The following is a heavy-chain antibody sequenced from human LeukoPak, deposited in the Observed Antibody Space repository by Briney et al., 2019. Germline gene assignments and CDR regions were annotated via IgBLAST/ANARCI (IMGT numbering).Heavy chain of an antibody. CDR2: IWYDGSNK. CDR3: AKDPGRQLVRYYFDY. CDR1: GFTFSSYG. J-gene: IGHJ4*02. Sequence: PGRSLRLSCAASGFTFSSYGMHWVRQAPGKGLEWVAVIWYDGSNKYYADSVKGRFTISRDNSKNTLYLQMNSLRAEDTAVYYCAKDPGRQLVRYYFDYWGQGTLVTVSS. D-gene: IGHD6-13*01. V-gene: IGHV3-33*06.